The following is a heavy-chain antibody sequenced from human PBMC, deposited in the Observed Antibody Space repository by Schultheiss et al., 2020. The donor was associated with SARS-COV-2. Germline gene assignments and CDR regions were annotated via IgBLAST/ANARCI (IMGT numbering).Heavy chain of an antibody. J-gene: IGHJ6*02. Sequence: SQTLSLTCTVSGGSIGSSSYYWSWIRQPPGKGLEWIGYIYYSGSTNYNTSLKSRVTISVDTSKNQFSLKLTSVTAADTAVYYCAREQQLVHFFYYGMDVWGHGTTVTVSS. D-gene: IGHD6-6*01. CDR1: GGSIGSSSYY. CDR3: AREQQLVHFFYYGMDV. V-gene: IGHV4-61*01. CDR2: IYYSGST.